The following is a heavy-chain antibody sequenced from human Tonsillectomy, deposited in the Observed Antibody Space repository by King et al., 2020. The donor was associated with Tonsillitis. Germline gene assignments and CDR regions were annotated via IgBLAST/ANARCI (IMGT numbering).Heavy chain of an antibody. J-gene: IGHJ4*02. CDR3: AREKENFIPVALFFDY. Sequence: QLQESGPGLVKPSETLSLTCTVSGGSISSYYWNWIRQPAGKGLEWIGRLSTSGITNYNPSLTSRVTMSIDTSKNQFSLRLNSVTAADTAVYYCAREKENFIPVALFFDYWDQGTLVTVSS. CDR1: GGSISSYY. D-gene: IGHD3-16*01. V-gene: IGHV4-4*07. CDR2: LSTSGIT.